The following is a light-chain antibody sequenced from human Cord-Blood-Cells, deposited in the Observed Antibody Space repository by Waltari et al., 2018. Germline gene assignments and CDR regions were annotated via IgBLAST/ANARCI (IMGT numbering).Light chain of an antibody. CDR2: GAS. V-gene: IGKV3D-15*01. CDR3: QQYNNWPRT. CDR1: QSVSSN. Sequence: IVMTKSPANLSVSPGERATLSCRASQSVSSNLAWYQQKPGQAPRLLIYGASIRATGIPARFSGSGSGTEFTLTISSLQSEDFAVYYCQQYNNWPRTFGQGTKVEIK. J-gene: IGKJ1*01.